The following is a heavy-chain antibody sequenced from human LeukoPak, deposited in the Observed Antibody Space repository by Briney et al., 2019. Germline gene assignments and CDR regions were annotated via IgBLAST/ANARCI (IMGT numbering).Heavy chain of an antibody. CDR2: IKQDGSEK. V-gene: IGHV3-7*01. D-gene: IGHD3-10*01. Sequence: GGSLRLSCAASGFTFSSYWMSWVRQAPGKGLEWVANIKQDGSEKYYVDSVKGRFTISRDNAKNSLYLQMNSLRAEDTAVYYCARDGRAYGSGSYQDYWGQGTLVTVSP. CDR1: GFTFSSYW. CDR3: ARDGRAYGSGSYQDY. J-gene: IGHJ4*02.